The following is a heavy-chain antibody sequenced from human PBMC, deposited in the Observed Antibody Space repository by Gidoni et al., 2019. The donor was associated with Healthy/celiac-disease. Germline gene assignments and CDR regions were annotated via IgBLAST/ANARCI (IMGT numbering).Heavy chain of an antibody. D-gene: IGHD3-22*01. V-gene: IGHV4-59*01. J-gene: IGHJ6*02. Sequence: QVQLQESGPGLVKPSETLSLTCTVSGGSISSYYWSWIRQPPGKGLEWIGYIYYSGSTNYNPSLKSRVTISVDTSKNQFSLKLSSVTAADTAVYYCARLPYYYDSSGHRYYYYGMDVWGQGTTVTVSS. CDR2: IYYSGST. CDR3: ARLPYYYDSSGHRYYYYGMDV. CDR1: GGSISSYY.